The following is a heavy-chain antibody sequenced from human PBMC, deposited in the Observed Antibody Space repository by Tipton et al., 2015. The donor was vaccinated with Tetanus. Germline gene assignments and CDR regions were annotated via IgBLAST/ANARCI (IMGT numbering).Heavy chain of an antibody. CDR1: GFIFSNYA. V-gene: IGHV3-48*02. CDR2: ISYSSTSI. Sequence: SLRLSCSVSGFIFSNYAMNWVRQAPGQGLEWVSYISYSSTSIYYADSVKGRFAVSRDNAKNTLHLQMNTLRDDDTAVYYCARRGEARANWFDSWGQGTLVTVSS. D-gene: IGHD2-21*01. J-gene: IGHJ5*01. CDR3: ARRGEARANWFDS.